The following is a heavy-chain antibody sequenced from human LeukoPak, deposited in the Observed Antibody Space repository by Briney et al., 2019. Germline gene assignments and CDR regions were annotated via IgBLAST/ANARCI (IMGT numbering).Heavy chain of an antibody. Sequence: GGSLRLSCAASGFTFSSNWMNWVRQAPGKGLVWVSRINSDGSTITYADSVKGRFTISRDNAKNTLYLQMNSLRAEDTAVYYCATYRQVLLPFESWGQGTLVTVSS. CDR2: INSDGSTI. D-gene: IGHD2-8*02. CDR1: GFTFSSNW. J-gene: IGHJ4*02. CDR3: ATYRQVLLPFES. V-gene: IGHV3-74*01.